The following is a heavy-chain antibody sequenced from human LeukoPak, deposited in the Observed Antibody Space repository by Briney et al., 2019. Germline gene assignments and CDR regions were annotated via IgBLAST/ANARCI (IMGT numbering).Heavy chain of an antibody. CDR3: AGALLGGSYFDY. CDR2: INHSGST. J-gene: IGHJ4*02. CDR1: GASISRYY. V-gene: IGHV4-34*01. Sequence: SETLSLTCSVSGASISRYYWSWIRQPPGKGLEWIGEINHSGSTNYNPSLKSRVTISVDTSKNQFSLKLSSVTAADTAVYYCAGALLGGSYFDYWGQGTLVTVSS. D-gene: IGHD2-15*01.